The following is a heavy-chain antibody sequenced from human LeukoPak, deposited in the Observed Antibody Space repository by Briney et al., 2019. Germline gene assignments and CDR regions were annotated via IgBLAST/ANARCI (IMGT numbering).Heavy chain of an antibody. CDR3: AGDLGIAAAGGY. CDR1: GFTFSSYS. V-gene: IGHV3-21*01. D-gene: IGHD6-13*01. J-gene: IGHJ4*02. Sequence: PGGSLRLSCAASGFTFSSYSMNWVRQAPGKGLEWVSSISSSSSYIYYADSVKGRFTISRDNAKNSLYLQMNSLRAEDTAVYYCAGDLGIAAAGGYWGQGTLVTVSS. CDR2: ISSSSSYI.